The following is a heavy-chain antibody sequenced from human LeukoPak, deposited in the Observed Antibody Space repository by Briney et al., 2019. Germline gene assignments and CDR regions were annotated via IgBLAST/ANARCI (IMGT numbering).Heavy chain of an antibody. CDR1: GFTFSSYG. CDR3: AKDMVRGVSYYYYMDV. CDR2: IWYDGNNK. Sequence: GGSLRLSCAASGFTFSSYGMHWVRQPPGKGLEWVAVIWYDGNNKYYADSVKGRFTISRDNSKNTLYLQMNNLRAGDTAVYYCAKDMVRGVSYYYYMDVWGKGTTVTVSS. V-gene: IGHV3-33*06. D-gene: IGHD3-10*01. J-gene: IGHJ6*03.